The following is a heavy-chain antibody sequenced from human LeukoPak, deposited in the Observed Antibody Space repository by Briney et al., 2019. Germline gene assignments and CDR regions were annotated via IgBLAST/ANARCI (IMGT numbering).Heavy chain of an antibody. CDR1: GYTFTSYG. D-gene: IGHD1-14*01. Sequence: ASVKVSCKASGYTFTSYGISWVRQAPGQVLEWMGWISGYNGNTKYAQQLQGRVTMTTDTSTSTAYMELRSLRSDDTAVYYCATVPMTTADYWGQGTLVTVSS. CDR2: ISGYNGNT. J-gene: IGHJ4*02. CDR3: ATVPMTTADY. V-gene: IGHV1-18*01.